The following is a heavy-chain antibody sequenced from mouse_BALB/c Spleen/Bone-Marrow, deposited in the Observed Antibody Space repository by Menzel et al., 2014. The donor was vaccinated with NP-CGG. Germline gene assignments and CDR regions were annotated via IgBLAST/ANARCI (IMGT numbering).Heavy chain of an antibody. CDR1: GYTFTDYA. V-gene: IGHV1S137*01. CDR3: ASRGGSSWFAY. D-gene: IGHD1-1*02. CDR2: ISTYYGDA. J-gene: IGHJ3*01. Sequence: VPEEESGDELVRTGVSVKISRKGSGYTFTDYAMHWVKQSHAQSLEWLGVISTYYGDARYNQKFKGKVTMTVYKSSSSAYMEIARLTSEDSAIYYCASRGGSSWFAYWGQGTLVTVSA.